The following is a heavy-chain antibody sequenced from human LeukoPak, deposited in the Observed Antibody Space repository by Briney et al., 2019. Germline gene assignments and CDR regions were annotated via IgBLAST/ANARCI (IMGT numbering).Heavy chain of an antibody. CDR1: GFTFDDYT. J-gene: IGHJ4*02. CDR2: ISWDDDST. D-gene: IGHD6-13*01. V-gene: IGHV3-43*01. Sequence: TGGSPRLSCAASGFTFDDYTMHWVRQAPGKGLEWVSLISWDDDSTYYADSVKGRFTISRDNSKNSLYLQMNSLRTEDTALYYCAKGDSSSWYNFDYWGQGTLDTVSS. CDR3: AKGDSSSWYNFDY.